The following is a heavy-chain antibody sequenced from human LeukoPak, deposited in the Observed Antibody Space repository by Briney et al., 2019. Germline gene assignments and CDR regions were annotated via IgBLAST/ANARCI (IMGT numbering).Heavy chain of an antibody. J-gene: IGHJ5*02. D-gene: IGHD3-10*01. V-gene: IGHV1-69*02. Sequence: ASVKVSCKVSGGTLSSYTISWVRQAPGQGLEWMGRIIPILGIANYAQKFQGRVTITADKSTSTAYMELSSLRSEDTAVYYCARGPFTMVRENWFDPWGQGTLVTVSS. CDR3: ARGPFTMVRENWFDP. CDR2: IIPILGIA. CDR1: GGTLSSYT.